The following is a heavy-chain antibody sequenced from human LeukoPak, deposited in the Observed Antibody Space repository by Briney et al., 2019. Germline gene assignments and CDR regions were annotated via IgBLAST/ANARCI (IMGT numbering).Heavy chain of an antibody. V-gene: IGHV3-23*01. J-gene: IGHJ4*02. Sequence: GGSLRLSCAASGFTFNSYAMNWVRQAPGKGLEWVSAIVGSGGSTYYADSVKGRFTISRDNSKNTLYLQMNSLRAEDTAVYYCAKEMYCSGGRCKTYDYWGQGTLVTVSS. CDR1: GFTFNSYA. CDR3: AKEMYCSGGRCKTYDY. D-gene: IGHD2-15*01. CDR2: IVGSGGST.